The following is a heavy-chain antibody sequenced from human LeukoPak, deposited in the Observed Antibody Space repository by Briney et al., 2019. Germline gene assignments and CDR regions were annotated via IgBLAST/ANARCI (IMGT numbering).Heavy chain of an antibody. D-gene: IGHD3-10*01. CDR1: GFTFSSYA. CDR2: ISGSGGST. J-gene: IGHJ3*02. CDR3: AKYYYGSGSSLDAFDI. Sequence: GGSLRLSCAASGFTFSSYAMSWVRQAPGKGLEWVSAISGSGGSTYYADSVKGRFTISRDNSKSTLYLQMNSLRAEDTAVYYCAKYYYGSGSSLDAFDIWGQGTMVTVSS. V-gene: IGHV3-23*01.